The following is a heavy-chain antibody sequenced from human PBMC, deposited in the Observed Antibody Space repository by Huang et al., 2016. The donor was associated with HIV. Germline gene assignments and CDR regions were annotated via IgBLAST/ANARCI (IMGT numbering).Heavy chain of an antibody. CDR2: INPNSGGT. CDR3: ARDDHYDSSGYLGY. V-gene: IGHV1-2*02. CDR1: GYTFTGYY. Sequence: QVQLVQSGAEVKKPGASVKVSCKASGYTFTGYYMHWVRQAPGQGIEWMGWINPNSGGTKYAQKFQGRVTMTRDTSISTAYMELSRLRSDDTAVYYCARDDHYDSSGYLGYWGQGTLVTVSS. J-gene: IGHJ4*02. D-gene: IGHD3-22*01.